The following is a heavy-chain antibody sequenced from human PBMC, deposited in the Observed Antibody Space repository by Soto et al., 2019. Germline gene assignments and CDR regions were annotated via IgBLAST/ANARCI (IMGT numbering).Heavy chain of an antibody. V-gene: IGHV3-73*01. CDR1: GFTFSGSA. Sequence: EVQLVESGGGLVQPGGSLKLSCAASGFTFSGSAMHWVRQASGKGLEWVGRIRCKANSYATAYAASVKGRFTISRDDSKNTAYLQMNSLKTEDTAVYYCTRPSGYCSGGSCYSVPTAGDWGQGTLVTVSS. J-gene: IGHJ4*02. D-gene: IGHD2-15*01. CDR3: TRPSGYCSGGSCYSVPTAGD. CDR2: IRCKANSYAT.